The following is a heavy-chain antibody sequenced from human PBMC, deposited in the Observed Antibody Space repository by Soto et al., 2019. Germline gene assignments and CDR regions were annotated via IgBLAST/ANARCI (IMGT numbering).Heavy chain of an antibody. J-gene: IGHJ4*02. Sequence: QVQLVKSGAEVKNPGASVKVSCRAGGYSFTTYGISWVRQAPGDGLEWMGWISADSVNTKSAQKFQDRLTMTTDTSTSTAYMELGSLRSDDTAIYYCAREYCTSESCYGSDYWGQGTLVTVSS. CDR1: GYSFTTYG. V-gene: IGHV1-18*01. CDR3: AREYCTSESCYGSDY. D-gene: IGHD2-8*01. CDR2: ISADSVNT.